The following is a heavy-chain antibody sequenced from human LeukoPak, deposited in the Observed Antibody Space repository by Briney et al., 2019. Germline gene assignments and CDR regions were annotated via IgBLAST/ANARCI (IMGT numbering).Heavy chain of an antibody. V-gene: IGHV1-2*02. Sequence: ASVKVSCKASGYTFTGHYMHWVRQAPGQGLEWVGWINPNSSATKYGQKFQGRVTVTRDTSISTVYMELSSLRVDGTAVYYCARDPFGDHDYFQYWGQGTMVTVSS. D-gene: IGHD4-17*01. CDR2: INPNSSAT. CDR3: ARDPFGDHDYFQY. J-gene: IGHJ1*01. CDR1: GYTFTGHY.